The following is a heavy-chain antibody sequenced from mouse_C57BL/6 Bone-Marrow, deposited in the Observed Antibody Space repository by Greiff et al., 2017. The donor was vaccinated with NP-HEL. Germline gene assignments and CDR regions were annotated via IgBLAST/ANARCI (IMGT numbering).Heavy chain of an antibody. V-gene: IGHV1-81*01. Sequence: VQLQQSGAELARPGASVKLSCKASGYTFTSYGISWVKQRTGQGLEWIGEIYPRSGNTYYNEKFKGKATLTADKSSSTAYMALRSLTSEDAAVYFGANLDYDGSRGAYWGQGTRVTVSA. CDR3: ANLDYDGSRGAY. CDR1: GYTFTSYG. D-gene: IGHD1-1*01. CDR2: IYPRSGNT. J-gene: IGHJ3*01.